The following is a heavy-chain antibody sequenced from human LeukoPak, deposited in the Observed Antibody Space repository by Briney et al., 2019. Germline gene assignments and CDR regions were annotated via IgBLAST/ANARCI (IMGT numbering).Heavy chain of an antibody. Sequence: GASVKVSCKVSGYTLTELSMHWVRQAPGKGREWMGGFDPEDGETIYAQKFQGRVTMTEDTSTDTAYMELSSLRSEDTAVYYCATTPLLDISYGMDVWGQGTTVTVSS. CDR2: FDPEDGET. J-gene: IGHJ6*02. D-gene: IGHD3-9*01. CDR1: GYTLTELS. V-gene: IGHV1-24*01. CDR3: ATTPLLDISYGMDV.